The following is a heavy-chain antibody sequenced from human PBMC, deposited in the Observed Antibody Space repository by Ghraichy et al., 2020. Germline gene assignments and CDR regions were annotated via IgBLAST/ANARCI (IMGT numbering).Heavy chain of an antibody. V-gene: IGHV4-31*01. CDR2: IFYSGST. J-gene: IGHJ4*02. CDR1: GASISSGDYY. D-gene: IGHD3-10*01. CDR3: ARGTWFGELLPFFDS. Sequence: SQTLSLTCSVSGASISSGDYYWNWIRQLPGKGLEWIGYIFYSGSTYYNPSLKSLVTMSIDASKNQFFLKLSSVIAADTALYDCARGTWFGELLPFFDSWGQGTLITVSS.